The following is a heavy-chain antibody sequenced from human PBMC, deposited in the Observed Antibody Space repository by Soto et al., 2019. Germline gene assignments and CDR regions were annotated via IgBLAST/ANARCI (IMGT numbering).Heavy chain of an antibody. CDR2: INHSGST. CDR3: ATYYYGSVSCNDY. V-gene: IGHV4-34*01. D-gene: IGHD3-10*01. CDR1: GGSFSGYY. Sequence: SETLSLTCAVYGGSFSGYYWSWIRQPPGKGLEWIGEINHSGSTNYNPPLKSRVTISVDTPKNQFSLKLSSVTAADTAVYYCATYYYGSVSCNDYWGQGTLVTVS. J-gene: IGHJ4*02.